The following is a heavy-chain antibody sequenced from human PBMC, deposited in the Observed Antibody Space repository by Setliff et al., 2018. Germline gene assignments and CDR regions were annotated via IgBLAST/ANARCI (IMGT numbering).Heavy chain of an antibody. CDR2: ISDSSIYI. CDR1: GFTFSTYS. V-gene: IGHV3-21*04. J-gene: IGHJ4*02. CDR3: SKGTEAVAGTELDY. Sequence: GGSLRLSCAASGFTFSTYSMHWVRQAPGKGLEWVSSISDSSIYIYYVDSVKGRFTISRDNAQNSLYLQMDSLKFEDTAFYYCSKGTEAVAGTELDYWGQGTLVTVSS. D-gene: IGHD6-19*01.